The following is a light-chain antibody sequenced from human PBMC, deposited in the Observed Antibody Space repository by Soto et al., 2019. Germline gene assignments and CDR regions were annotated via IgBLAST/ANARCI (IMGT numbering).Light chain of an antibody. Sequence: EIMLTPSTSTRSLSPVERSTLPCRASQSVSSFLAWYQQKPGQAPRLLIYGASTRATGMPDRFRGSGSGTEFTLTISSLQSEDFALYYCQQYNNWPVTFGGGTKVDIK. J-gene: IGKJ4*01. CDR3: QQYNNWPVT. V-gene: IGKV3-15*01. CDR1: QSVSSF. CDR2: GAS.